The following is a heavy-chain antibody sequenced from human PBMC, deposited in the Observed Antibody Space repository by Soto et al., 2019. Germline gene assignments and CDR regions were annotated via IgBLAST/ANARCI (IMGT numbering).Heavy chain of an antibody. V-gene: IGHV4-34*01. CDR3: ARGDTVTGMNVFDF. CDR1: AGSFNGYY. Sequence: LQQWGAGLLKPSETLSLTCGVYAGSFNGYYWTWIRQPPGKGLEWIGEINHTGSTNQNPSLKSQVTISVDTSKKQFSLKLSSVTAADTAVYYCARGDTVTGMNVFDFWGQGTMVTVSS. J-gene: IGHJ3*01. CDR2: INHTGST. D-gene: IGHD2-21*02.